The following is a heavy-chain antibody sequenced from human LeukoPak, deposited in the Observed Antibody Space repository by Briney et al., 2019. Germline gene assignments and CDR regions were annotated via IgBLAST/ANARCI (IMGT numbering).Heavy chain of an antibody. J-gene: IGHJ4*02. CDR1: GGSISSYY. CDR2: IYTSGST. CDR3: AGGYCSGGSCSSGSSFVY. D-gene: IGHD2-15*01. Sequence: SETLSLTCTVSGGSISSYYWSWIRQPAGKGLEWIGRIYTSGSTNYNPSLKSRVTMPVDTSKNQFSLKLSSVTAADTAVYYCAGGYCSGGSCSSGSSFVYWGQGTLVTVSS. V-gene: IGHV4-4*07.